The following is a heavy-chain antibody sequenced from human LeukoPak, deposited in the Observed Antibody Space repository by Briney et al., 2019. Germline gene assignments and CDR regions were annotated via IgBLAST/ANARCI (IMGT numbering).Heavy chain of an antibody. CDR2: IYYSGST. CDR3: ARATPEYSSFVWFDP. CDR1: GGSISSYY. J-gene: IGHJ5*02. V-gene: IGHV4-59*01. Sequence: KPSETLSLTCTVSGGSISSYYWSWIRQPPGKGLEWIGYIYYSGSTNYNPSLKSRVTISVDTSKNQFSLKLSSVTAADTAVYYCARATPEYSSFVWFDPWGQGTLVTVSS. D-gene: IGHD6-6*01.